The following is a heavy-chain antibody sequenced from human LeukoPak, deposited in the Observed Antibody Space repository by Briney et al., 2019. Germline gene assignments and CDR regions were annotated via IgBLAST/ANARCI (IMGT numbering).Heavy chain of an antibody. CDR3: AREVTTGPAYDY. CDR1: GGSISNGGYS. Sequence: KPSETLSLTCAVSGGSISNGGYSWSWIRQPPGKGLEWIGYIYYSGSTNYNPSLKSRVTISVDTSKNQFSLKLSSVTAADTAVYYCAREVTTGPAYDYWGQGTLVTVSS. CDR2: IYYSGST. D-gene: IGHD4-17*01. J-gene: IGHJ4*02. V-gene: IGHV4-61*08.